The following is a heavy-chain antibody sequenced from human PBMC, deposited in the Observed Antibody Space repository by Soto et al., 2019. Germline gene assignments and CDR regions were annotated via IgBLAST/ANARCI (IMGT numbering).Heavy chain of an antibody. Sequence: QVPLVQSGAEVKKPGSSVTVSCKASGGTFSSYAIHWVRQAPGQGLEWMGGMIPMYGPAKYELRFQGRVAITADEPTTTVYMELTSLTSQDTAVYYCARVTSMVRGVIDNWFDPWGHGTLVTVSS. CDR2: MIPMYGPA. V-gene: IGHV1-69*01. D-gene: IGHD3-10*01. CDR1: GGTFSSYA. J-gene: IGHJ5*02. CDR3: ARVTSMVRGVIDNWFDP.